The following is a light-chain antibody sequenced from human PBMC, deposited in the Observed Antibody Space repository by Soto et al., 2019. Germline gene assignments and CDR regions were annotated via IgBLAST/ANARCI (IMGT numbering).Light chain of an antibody. V-gene: IGKV3-20*01. J-gene: IGKJ4*01. CDR2: DAS. CDR1: QSVSNNF. CDR3: QHYGDSAP. Sequence: EIVLTQSPGTLSLSPGEKAALSCRASQSVSNNFLAWYQQKPGQAPRLLIYDASVRLTGIPDRFRGSGSGTDFTLTISRLELEDFAVYYCQHYGDSAPFGGGTKVDIK.